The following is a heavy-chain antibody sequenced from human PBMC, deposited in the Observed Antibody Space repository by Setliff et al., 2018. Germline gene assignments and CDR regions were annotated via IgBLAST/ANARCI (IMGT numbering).Heavy chain of an antibody. CDR2: IYYSGST. CDR3: ARVAQYSSSSFYYYYYGMDV. D-gene: IGHD6-6*01. CDR1: GGSISSSSYY. V-gene: IGHV4-39*07. J-gene: IGHJ6*02. Sequence: SETLSLTCTVSGGSISSSSYYWGWIRQPPGKGLEWIGSIYYSGSTYYNPSLKSRVTISVDTSKNQFSPKLSSVTAADTAVYYCARVAQYSSSSFYYYYYGMDVWGQGTTVTVSS.